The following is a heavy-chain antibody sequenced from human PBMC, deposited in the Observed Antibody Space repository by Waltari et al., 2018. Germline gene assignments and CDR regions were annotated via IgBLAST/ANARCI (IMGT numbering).Heavy chain of an antibody. CDR1: GGSISSYY. CDR2: IYYSGST. Sequence: QVQLQESGPGLVKPSETLSLTCTVSGGSISSYYWSWIRQTPGKGLEWIGYIYYSGSTNYNPSLKSRVTISVDTFKNKFSLKLSSVTAADTAVDYCARATSSMIGRNAFDIWGQGTMVTVSS. V-gene: IGHV4-59*01. D-gene: IGHD3-22*01. CDR3: ARATSSMIGRNAFDI. J-gene: IGHJ3*02.